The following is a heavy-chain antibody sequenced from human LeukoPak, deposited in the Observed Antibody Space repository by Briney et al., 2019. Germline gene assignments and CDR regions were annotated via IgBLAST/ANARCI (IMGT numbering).Heavy chain of an antibody. CDR1: GFTFSSYA. V-gene: IGHV3-23*01. Sequence: GGSLRLSCAASGFTFSSYAMSWVRQAPGKGLEWVSAISGSAGSTYYADSVRGRFTISRDNSKSTLYLQMNSLRADDTAVYYCAKDWAGYWYFDLWGRGTLVTVSS. D-gene: IGHD6-19*01. CDR3: AKDWAGYWYFDL. CDR2: ISGSAGST. J-gene: IGHJ2*01.